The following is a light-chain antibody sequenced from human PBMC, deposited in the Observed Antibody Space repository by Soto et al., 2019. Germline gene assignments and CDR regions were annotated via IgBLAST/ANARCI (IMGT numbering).Light chain of an antibody. Sequence: QSALTQPASVSGSPGQSITISCTGTSSDVGGYNYVSWYLQHPGKAPTLMIYDVNYRPSGVSDRFSGSKSGNTASLTISGLRAEDEADYYCSSFTSSTSYVFGTGTKVTVL. CDR2: DVN. CDR3: SSFTSSTSYV. CDR1: SSDVGGYNY. V-gene: IGLV2-14*01. J-gene: IGLJ1*01.